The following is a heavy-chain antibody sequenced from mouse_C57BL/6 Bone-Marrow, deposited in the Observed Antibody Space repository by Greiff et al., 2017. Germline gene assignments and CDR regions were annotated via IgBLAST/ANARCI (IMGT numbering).Heavy chain of an antibody. CDR2: INPSSGYT. V-gene: IGHV1-4*01. D-gene: IGHD2-5*01. Sequence: VQLKQSGAELARPGASVKMSCKASGYTFTSYTMHWVKQRPGQGLDWIGYINPSSGYTKYNQKFKDKATLTADKSSSTAYMPLSNLTSEDSADYYCARLGSNYGGYYFDYWGRGTTLTVSA. CDR3: ARLGSNYGGYYFDY. CDR1: GYTFTSYT. J-gene: IGHJ2*01.